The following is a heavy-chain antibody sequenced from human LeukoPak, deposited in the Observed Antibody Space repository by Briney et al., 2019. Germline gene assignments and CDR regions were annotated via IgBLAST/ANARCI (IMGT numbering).Heavy chain of an antibody. CDR3: AKAGLVRGGALDS. Sequence: GGSLRLSCAASGFTFSTYAMTWVRQAPGKCLEWVSSITGSGDGTSAADSVTGRFSISRDNSKSTLYLQMNSLRVEDTAVYYCAKAGLVRGGALDSWGQGTLVTVSS. CDR2: ITGSGDGT. D-gene: IGHD4/OR15-4a*01. V-gene: IGHV3-23*01. J-gene: IGHJ4*02. CDR1: GFTFSTYA.